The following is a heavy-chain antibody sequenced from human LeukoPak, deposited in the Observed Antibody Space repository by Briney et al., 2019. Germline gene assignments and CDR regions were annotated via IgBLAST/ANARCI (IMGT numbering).Heavy chain of an antibody. CDR1: GGSISSYY. CDR3: ARNPSGELVRSYGMDV. J-gene: IGHJ6*02. CDR2: IYYSGST. D-gene: IGHD6-13*01. Sequence: KASETLSLTCTVSGGSISSYYWSWIRQPPGKGLEWIAYIYYSGSTNYNPSLKSRVTISVDTSKNQFSLKLSSVTAADTAVYYCARNPSGELVRSYGMDVWGQGTAVTVSS. V-gene: IGHV4-59*01.